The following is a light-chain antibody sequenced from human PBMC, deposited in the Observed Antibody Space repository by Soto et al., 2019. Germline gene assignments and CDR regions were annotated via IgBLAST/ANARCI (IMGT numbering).Light chain of an antibody. CDR3: SSYTTGTTRVV. V-gene: IGLV2-14*01. Sequence: QSALTQPASVSGSPGQSITISCTGTSSDVGAYNYVSWYQQHPGKAPKLIIYEVSYRPSGVSNRFSGSKSGNTASLTISGLQAEDEADYYCSSYTTGTTRVVFGGGTKLTVL. J-gene: IGLJ3*02. CDR1: SSDVGAYNY. CDR2: EVS.